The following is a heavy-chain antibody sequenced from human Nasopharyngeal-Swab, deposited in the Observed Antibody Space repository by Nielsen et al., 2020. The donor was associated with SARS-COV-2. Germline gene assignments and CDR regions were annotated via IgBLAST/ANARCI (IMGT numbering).Heavy chain of an antibody. V-gene: IGHV3-48*04. CDR1: GFTFSLYT. CDR2: ITSGNSV. D-gene: IGHD5-12*01. CDR3: ARERGGGYGDY. Sequence: GESLKISCATSGFTFSLYTMTWVRQAPGKGLQWISYITSGNSVQYADSARGRFTISRDNARTSMYLQMNSLTAEDTAVYYCARERGGGYGDYWGQGTLVTVSS. J-gene: IGHJ4*02.